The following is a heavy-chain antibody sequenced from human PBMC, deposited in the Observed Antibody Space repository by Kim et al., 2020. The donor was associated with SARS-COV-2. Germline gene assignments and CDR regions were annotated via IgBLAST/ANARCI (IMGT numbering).Heavy chain of an antibody. J-gene: IGHJ4*02. V-gene: IGHV3-23*01. D-gene: IGHD3-22*01. Sequence: YADSVKGRCTVSRDNAKNTLYLQMDSLRAEDTALYYCAKDHESSGWPTFDYWGQGTLVTVSS. CDR3: AKDHESSGWPTFDY.